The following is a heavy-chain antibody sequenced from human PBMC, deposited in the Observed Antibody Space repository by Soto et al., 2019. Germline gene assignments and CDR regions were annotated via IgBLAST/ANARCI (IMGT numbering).Heavy chain of an antibody. J-gene: IGHJ4*02. D-gene: IGHD6-6*01. CDR1: GGSFSGYY. Sequence: QVQLQQWGAGLLKPSETLSLTCAVYGGSFSGYYWSWIRQPPGKGLEWIGEINHSGSTNYNPSLKSRVTISIDTSKNQFSMKLSSVTAADTDVYYCARTSSFDYWGQGTLVTVSS. CDR2: INHSGST. CDR3: ARTSSFDY. V-gene: IGHV4-34*01.